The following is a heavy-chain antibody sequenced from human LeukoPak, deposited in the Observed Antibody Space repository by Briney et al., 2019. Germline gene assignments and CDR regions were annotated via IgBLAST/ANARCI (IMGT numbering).Heavy chain of an antibody. CDR3: AREDYEAFDI. CDR2: IYSGGST. CDR1: GFTVSSNY. V-gene: IGHV3-53*01. Sequence: GGSLRPSCAASGFTVSSNYMSWVRQAPGKGLEWVSVIYSGGSTYCADSVKGRFTISRDNSKNTLYLQMNSLRAEDTAVYYCAREDYEAFDIWGQGTMVTVSS. D-gene: IGHD3/OR15-3a*01. J-gene: IGHJ3*02.